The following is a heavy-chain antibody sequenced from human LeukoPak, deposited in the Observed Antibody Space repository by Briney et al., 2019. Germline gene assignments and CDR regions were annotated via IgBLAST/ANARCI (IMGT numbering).Heavy chain of an antibody. V-gene: IGHV3-30*04. D-gene: IGHD4/OR15-4a*01. CDR2: ISYDGSNK. CDR1: GFTFSGSA. CDR3: AKDANSPADY. J-gene: IGHJ4*02. Sequence: GGSLKLSCAASGFTFSGSAMHWVRQAPGKGLEWVAVISYDGSNKYYADSVKGRFTISRDNSKNTLYLQMNSLRAEDTAVYYCAKDANSPADYWGQGTLVTVSS.